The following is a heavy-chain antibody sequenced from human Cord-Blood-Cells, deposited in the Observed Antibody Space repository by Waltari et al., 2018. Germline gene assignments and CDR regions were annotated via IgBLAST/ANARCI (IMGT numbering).Heavy chain of an antibody. J-gene: IGHJ5*02. Sequence: QLPLQESGPGLVKPSETLSLTCTVSGGPISSSSYYWGWIRQPPGKGLEWIGSIYYSGSTYYNPSLKSRVTISVDTSKNQFSLKLSSVTAADTAVYYCAVTVTNWFDPWGQGTLVTVSS. CDR2: IYYSGST. CDR1: GGPISSSSYY. D-gene: IGHD4-17*01. CDR3: AVTVTNWFDP. V-gene: IGHV4-39*01.